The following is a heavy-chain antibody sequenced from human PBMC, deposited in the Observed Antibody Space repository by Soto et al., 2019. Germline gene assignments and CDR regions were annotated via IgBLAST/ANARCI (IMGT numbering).Heavy chain of an antibody. J-gene: IGHJ6*02. CDR3: ARVPYYDFWSGHTGYYGMDV. D-gene: IGHD3-3*01. CDR2: IWYDGSNK. Sequence: PGGSLRLSCAASGSTFSSYGMHWVRQAPGKGLEWVAVIWYDGSNKYYADSVKGRFTISRDNSKNTLYLQMNSLRAEDTAVYYCARVPYYDFWSGHTGYYGMDVWGQGTTVTVSS. CDR1: GSTFSSYG. V-gene: IGHV3-33*01.